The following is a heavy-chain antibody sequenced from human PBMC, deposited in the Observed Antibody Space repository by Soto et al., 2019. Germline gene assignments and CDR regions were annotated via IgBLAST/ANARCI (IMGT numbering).Heavy chain of an antibody. D-gene: IGHD4-17*01. CDR1: GFTFSSYG. CDR3: PKNAYYTVTTDWYFDL. V-gene: IGHV3-30*18. CDR2: ISYDGSNK. J-gene: IGHJ2*01. Sequence: QVQLVESGGGVVQPGRSLRLSCAASGFTFSSYGMHWVRQAPGKGLEWVAVISYDGSNKHYADSVKGRFTISRDNSKNTLYLQMDSLRAEDTAVYYCPKNAYYTVTTDWYFDLWGRGTLVTVSS.